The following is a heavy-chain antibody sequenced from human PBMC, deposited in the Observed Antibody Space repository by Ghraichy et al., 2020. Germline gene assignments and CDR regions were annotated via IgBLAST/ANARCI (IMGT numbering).Heavy chain of an antibody. V-gene: IGHV3-23*01. Sequence: GGSLRLSCAASGFTFSSYAMSWVRQAPGKGLEWVSTLSGSGSSTYYADSVKGRFTISSDNFKNTLYLQMNSLRVEDTAVYYCAKEGHCSGGSCYSGWFDPWGQGTLVTVSS. J-gene: IGHJ5*02. CDR2: LSGSGSST. CDR3: AKEGHCSGGSCYSGWFDP. CDR1: GFTFSSYA. D-gene: IGHD2-15*01.